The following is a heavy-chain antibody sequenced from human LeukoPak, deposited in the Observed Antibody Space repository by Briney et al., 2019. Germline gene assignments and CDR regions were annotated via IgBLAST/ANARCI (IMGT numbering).Heavy chain of an antibody. CDR2: IGWNSGSI. CDR1: GFTFDDYA. J-gene: IGHJ6*03. CDR3: AKDIGGSSGFFRGYYYFYMDV. V-gene: IGHV3-9*01. Sequence: GGSLRLSCAASGFTFDDYAMHWVRQAPGKGLEWVSGIGWNSGSIDYADSVKGRFTISRDNARNSLYLQMNSLRPEDTALYYCAKDIGGSSGFFRGYYYFYMDVWGKGTTVTISS. D-gene: IGHD6-19*01.